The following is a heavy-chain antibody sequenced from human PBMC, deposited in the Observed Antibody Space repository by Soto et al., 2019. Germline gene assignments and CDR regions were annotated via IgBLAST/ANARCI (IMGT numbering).Heavy chain of an antibody. CDR2: INSDGSST. CDR1: GFTFSSYW. J-gene: IGHJ6*02. Sequence: HPGGTLRLSCAASGFTFSSYWMHWVRQAPGQGLVWVSRINSDGSSTSYADSVKGRFTISRDNAKNTLYLQMNRLRAEDTAVYYCARDQRSSRRGCYYGMDVWGQGTTVTVSS. D-gene: IGHD6-13*01. CDR3: ARDQRSSRRGCYYGMDV. V-gene: IGHV3-74*01.